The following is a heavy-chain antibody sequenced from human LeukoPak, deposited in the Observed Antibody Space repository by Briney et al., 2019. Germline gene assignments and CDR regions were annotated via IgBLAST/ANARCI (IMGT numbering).Heavy chain of an antibody. Sequence: GGSLRLSCAASGFTVNRNYMIWVRQAPGKGLECVSVIYSGGTTWYADSVKGRFTISRDTSTLYLQMNSLRAEDTAVYYCARKSDSLLVREGDCWGQGTLVTVSS. CDR2: IYSGGTT. CDR1: GFTVNRNY. D-gene: IGHD3-10*01. CDR3: ARKSDSLLVREGDC. J-gene: IGHJ4*02. V-gene: IGHV3-66*01.